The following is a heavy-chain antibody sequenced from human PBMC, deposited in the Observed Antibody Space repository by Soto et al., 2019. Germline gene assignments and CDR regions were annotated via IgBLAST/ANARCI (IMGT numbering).Heavy chain of an antibody. D-gene: IGHD3-22*01. CDR2: IIPIFGTA. Sequence: SVKVSCKASGGTFSSYAISWVRQAPGQGLEWMGGIIPIFGTANYAQKFQGRVTITADESTSTAYMELSSLRSEDTAVYYCARGKSPDSSGPPDYYYGMDVWGQGTTVTVAS. V-gene: IGHV1-69*13. J-gene: IGHJ6*02. CDR1: GGTFSSYA. CDR3: ARGKSPDSSGPPDYYYGMDV.